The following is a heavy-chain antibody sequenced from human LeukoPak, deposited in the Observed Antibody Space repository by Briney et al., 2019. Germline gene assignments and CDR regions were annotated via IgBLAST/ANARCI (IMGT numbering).Heavy chain of an antibody. D-gene: IGHD3-22*01. Sequence: SVTLSLTCTVSGDSISSNYWNWIRQPPGKRLEWIGYIYDSGSTNYNPSLWGRVAISVDTSKNRFSLKLSSVTAADTAVYYCARHGDSSGYYFLDYWGQGTLVTVSS. V-gene: IGHV4-59*08. J-gene: IGHJ4*02. CDR2: IYDSGST. CDR1: GDSISSNY. CDR3: ARHGDSSGYYFLDY.